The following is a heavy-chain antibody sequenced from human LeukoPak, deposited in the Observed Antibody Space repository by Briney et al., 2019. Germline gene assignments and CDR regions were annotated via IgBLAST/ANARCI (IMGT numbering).Heavy chain of an antibody. V-gene: IGHV4-39*01. J-gene: IGHJ6*02. CDR1: GGSISMSTYY. CDR3: ARFTRSSSSHYYYYAMDV. Sequence: PSETLSLTCTVSGGSISMSTYYWGWIRQPPGKGLECSGSIHFSGNSYYNPSPSLKSRVTISVDTSKNQFSLNVISVTAADTAVYYCARFTRSSSSHYYYYAMDVWGQGTTVTVSS. CDR2: IHFSGNS. D-gene: IGHD6-6*01.